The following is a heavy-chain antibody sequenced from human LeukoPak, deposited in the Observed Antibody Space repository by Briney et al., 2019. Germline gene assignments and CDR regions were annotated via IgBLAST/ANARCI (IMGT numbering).Heavy chain of an antibody. Sequence: SVKVSCKASGFTFTSSAMQWVRQARGQRLEWIGWIVVGSGNTNYAQKFQERVTITRDMSTSTAYMELSSRRSEDTAVYYCAAARESPRYSSGWYGFDPWGQGTLVTVSS. CDR2: IVVGSGNT. J-gene: IGHJ5*02. CDR3: AAARESPRYSSGWYGFDP. V-gene: IGHV1-58*02. D-gene: IGHD6-19*01. CDR1: GFTFTSSA.